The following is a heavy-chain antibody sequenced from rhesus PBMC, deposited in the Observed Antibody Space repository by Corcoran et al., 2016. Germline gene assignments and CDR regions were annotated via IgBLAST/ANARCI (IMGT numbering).Heavy chain of an antibody. CDR3: TTVGTVTFFDY. V-gene: IGHV3-30*02. D-gene: IGHD4-35*01. CDR2: IKRKDDGETT. CDR1: GFTFSNSW. J-gene: IGHJ4*01. Sequence: GESGAGLVQPGGSLRLSCAASGFTFSNSWMTWVRQAPGKGLEWVARIKRKDDGETTDYAASVKGRFTISRDDSKKILYLQMNTLKTEDTAVYHCTTVGTVTFFDYWGQGVLVTVSS.